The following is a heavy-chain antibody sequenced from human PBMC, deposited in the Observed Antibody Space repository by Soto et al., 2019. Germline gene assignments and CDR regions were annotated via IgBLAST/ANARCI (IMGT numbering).Heavy chain of an antibody. J-gene: IGHJ3*02. CDR1: GFTFSTHA. V-gene: IGHV3-23*01. CDR3: ARDSGPAGGGACDI. D-gene: IGHD6-25*01. CDR2: VDVGGGST. Sequence: EVQLLESGGGLVQPGGSLRLSCAASGFTFSTHAMIWVRQAPGKGRNWVSTVDVGGGSTYYTDSVKGRFTVSRDNSKNTVYLQLNPLRAEDTAIYFCARDSGPAGGGACDIWGQGTMVTVSS.